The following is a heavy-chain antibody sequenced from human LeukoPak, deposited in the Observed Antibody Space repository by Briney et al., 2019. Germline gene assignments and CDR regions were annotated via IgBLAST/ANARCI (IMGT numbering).Heavy chain of an antibody. Sequence: SETLSLTCTVSGGSISSYYWGWIRQPPGKGLEWIGYIYYSGSTNYNPSLQSRVTISVDTSKNQFSLKLSSVTAADTAVYYCARDLPQNWGSFDYWGRGTLVTVSS. D-gene: IGHD7-27*01. J-gene: IGHJ4*02. V-gene: IGHV4-59*01. CDR2: IYYSGST. CDR1: GGSISSYY. CDR3: ARDLPQNWGSFDY.